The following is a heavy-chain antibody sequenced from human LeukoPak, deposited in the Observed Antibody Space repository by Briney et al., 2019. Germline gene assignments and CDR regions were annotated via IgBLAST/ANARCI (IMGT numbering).Heavy chain of an antibody. CDR3: AREGWSGRNGEYLVGGMDV. V-gene: IGHV3-74*01. CDR2: ITNDGSST. D-gene: IGHD1-26*01. J-gene: IGHJ6*02. Sequence: PGGSLRLSCAASGLTFSSHWMHWVRQAPGKGLVWVSRITNDGSSTTYADSVKGRFTISRDNAKNTLYLQMHSLRAEDTALYYCAREGWSGRNGEYLVGGMDVWAQGTTVTVSS. CDR1: GLTFSSHW.